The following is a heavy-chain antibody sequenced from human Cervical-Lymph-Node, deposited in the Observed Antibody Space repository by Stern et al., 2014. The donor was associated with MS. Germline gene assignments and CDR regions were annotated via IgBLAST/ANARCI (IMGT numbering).Heavy chain of an antibody. CDR2: INTNPGNP. V-gene: IGHV7-4-1*02. Sequence: VQLLESGSELKKPGASVKVSCKASGYSFTHFALNWVRHAPGQGLQWMGWINTNPGNPSYAQAFTGRFVFSLDTSVSTAYLQISSLKAEDTAVYYCARDPHDYGDRFDYWGQGTLVTVSS. CDR3: ARDPHDYGDRFDY. J-gene: IGHJ4*02. CDR1: GYSFTHFA. D-gene: IGHD4-17*01.